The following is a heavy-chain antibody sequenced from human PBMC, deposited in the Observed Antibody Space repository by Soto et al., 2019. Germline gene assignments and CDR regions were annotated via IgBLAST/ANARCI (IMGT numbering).Heavy chain of an antibody. CDR1: GFTFSSYG. V-gene: IGHV3-30*18. CDR3: AKDVVVGATTGWGDYYYYYGMDV. Sequence: QVQLVESGGGVVQPGRSLRLSCAASGFTFSSYGMHWVRQAPGKGLEWVAVISYDGSNKYYADSVKGRFTISRDNSKNTLYLQRNSLRAEDTAVYYCAKDVVVGATTGWGDYYYYYGMDVW. D-gene: IGHD1-26*01. CDR2: ISYDGSNK. J-gene: IGHJ6*01.